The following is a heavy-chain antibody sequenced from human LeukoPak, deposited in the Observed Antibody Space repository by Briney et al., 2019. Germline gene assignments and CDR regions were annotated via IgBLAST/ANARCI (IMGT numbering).Heavy chain of an antibody. CDR3: ARVPAGAGFPYYYYYGMDV. D-gene: IGHD6-19*01. V-gene: IGHV3-74*01. Sequence: GGSLRLSCAASGFTFSSYWMHWVRQAPGKGLVWVSRINSDGSSASYADSVKGRFTISRDNAKNTLYLQMNSLRAEDTAVYYCARVPAGAGFPYYYYYGMDVWGQGTTVTVSS. CDR2: INSDGSSA. CDR1: GFTFSSYW. J-gene: IGHJ6*02.